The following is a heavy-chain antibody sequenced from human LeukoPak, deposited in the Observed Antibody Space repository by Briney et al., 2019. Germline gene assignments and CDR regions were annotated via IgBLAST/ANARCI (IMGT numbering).Heavy chain of an antibody. Sequence: GGSLRLSCAASGFTFSSYAFHWVRQAPGKGLEWVAVISYDGSNKYYADSVKGRFTISRDNSKNTLYLQMNSLRAEDTAMYYCARIGCTGNNCRPYAYYAMDVWGQGTTVTVSS. J-gene: IGHJ6*02. CDR1: GFTFSSYA. CDR3: ARIGCTGNNCRPYAYYAMDV. V-gene: IGHV3-30*04. D-gene: IGHD1-20*01. CDR2: ISYDGSNK.